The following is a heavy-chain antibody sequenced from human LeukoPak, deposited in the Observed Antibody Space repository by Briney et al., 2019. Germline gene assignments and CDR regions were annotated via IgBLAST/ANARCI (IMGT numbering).Heavy chain of an antibody. CDR3: ARHDGSSWYYAFDV. D-gene: IGHD6-13*01. V-gene: IGHV4-59*08. Sequence: SETLSLTCTVSGVSISSYYWSWIRQPPGKGLEWIGYIYYSGSTNYNPSLKSRFTISLDTSKNQFSLKLSSVTAADTAVYYCARHDGSSWYYAFDVWGQGTMVTVSS. CDR2: IYYSGST. CDR1: GVSISSYY. J-gene: IGHJ3*01.